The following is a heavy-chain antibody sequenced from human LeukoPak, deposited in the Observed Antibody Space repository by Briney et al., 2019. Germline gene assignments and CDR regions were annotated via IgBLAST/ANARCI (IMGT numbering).Heavy chain of an antibody. CDR3: AREGKPYSSSTLGY. V-gene: IGHV3-30-3*01. CDR1: GFTFRNYW. D-gene: IGHD6-6*01. Sequence: GGSLRLSCAASGFTFRNYWMTWVRQAPGKGLEWVAVISYDGSNKYYADSVKGRFTISRDNSKNTLYLQMNSLRAEDTAVYYCAREGKPYSSSTLGYWGQGTLVTVSS. CDR2: ISYDGSNK. J-gene: IGHJ4*02.